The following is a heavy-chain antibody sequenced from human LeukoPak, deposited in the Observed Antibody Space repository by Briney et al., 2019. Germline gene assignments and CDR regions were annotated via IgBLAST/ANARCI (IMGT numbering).Heavy chain of an antibody. V-gene: IGHV4-34*01. J-gene: IGHJ4*02. D-gene: IGHD5-24*01. CDR2: INHSGST. Sequence: SETLSLTCAVYGGCFSGCYLSWIRQPPGKGLEWIGEINHSGSTNYNPSFMRRVTISVNTSKNQFSLKLSSVTAADTAVYYCARGRRDGYNYPPTGEEIFDYWGQGTLVTVSS. CDR3: ARGRRDGYNYPPTGEEIFDY. CDR1: GGCFSGCY.